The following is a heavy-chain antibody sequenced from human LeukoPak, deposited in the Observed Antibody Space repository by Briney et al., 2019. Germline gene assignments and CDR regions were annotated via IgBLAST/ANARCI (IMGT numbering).Heavy chain of an antibody. V-gene: IGHV5-51*01. D-gene: IGHD6-19*01. CDR3: ARRGIAVAGGYYFDY. CDR2: IYPGDSHT. J-gene: IGHJ4*02. CDR1: GYSLTNYW. Sequence: GESLKISRKGSGYSLTNYWIGWVRQMPGKGLELMGIIYPGDSHTRYSPSFQGQVTISADKSISTAYLQWSSLKASDTAMYYCARRGIAVAGGYYFDYWGQGTLVSVSS.